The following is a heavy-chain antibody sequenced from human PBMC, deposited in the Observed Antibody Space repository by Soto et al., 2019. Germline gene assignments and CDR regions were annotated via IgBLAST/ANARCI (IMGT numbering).Heavy chain of an antibody. V-gene: IGHV3-33*01. J-gene: IGHJ4*02. CDR2: IWYDGSNK. CDR1: GFTFSSYG. Sequence: QVQLVESGGGVVQPGRSLRLSCAASGFTFSSYGMHWVRQAPGKGLEWVAVIWYDGSNKYYADSVKGRFTISRDNSENPQYLQRNSLSAEDTAVYYWARGGWDSGGTTDYWGQGTLVAFSS. CDR3: ARGGWDSGGTTDY. D-gene: IGHD6-19*01.